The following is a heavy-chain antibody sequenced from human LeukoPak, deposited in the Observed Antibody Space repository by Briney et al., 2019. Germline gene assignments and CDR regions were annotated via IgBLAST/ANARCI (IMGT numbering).Heavy chain of an antibody. V-gene: IGHV4-39*01. CDR1: GGFISSGGYY. J-gene: IGHJ3*01. CDR2: VQHSRIT. Sequence: SETLSLTCVVSGGFISSGGYYWGWLRHPPEKGLEWIASVQHSRITYYNTALRSRVTISVDKSKNQFSLDLTSVTAADTAVYDCARNPPNHYDSSGRMGAFDVWGQGTMVTVSS. D-gene: IGHD3-22*01. CDR3: ARNPPNHYDSSGRMGAFDV.